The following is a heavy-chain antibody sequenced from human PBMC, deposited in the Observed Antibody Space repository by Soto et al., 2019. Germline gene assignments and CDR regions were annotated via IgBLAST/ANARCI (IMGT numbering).Heavy chain of an antibody. CDR1: GFSFSSYA. J-gene: IGHJ4*02. CDR2: ISARGGSS. D-gene: IGHD5-12*01. V-gene: IGHV3-23*01. CDR3: AKGSIEYSASVDN. Sequence: DVQLLESGGGLVQPGGSLRLSCAASGFSFSSYAMVWVRQAPGKGLEWVAVISARGGSSYFADSVKGRFNLSREHSKNVLSLEMNSLGAEDTAIYFCAKGSIEYSASVDNWGQGTLVVVSS.